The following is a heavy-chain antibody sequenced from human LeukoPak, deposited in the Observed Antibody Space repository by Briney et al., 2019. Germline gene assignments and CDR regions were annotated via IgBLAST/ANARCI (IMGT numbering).Heavy chain of an antibody. Sequence: PGGSLRLSCAASGFTVSSNYMSWVRQAPGKGLEWVSVIYSGGSTYYADSVKGRFTISRDNAKNSLYLQMNSLRAEDTAVYYCARHRSGSYYYYYYMDVWGKGTTVTVSS. CDR1: GFTVSSNY. D-gene: IGHD1-26*01. CDR3: ARHRSGSYYYYYYMDV. CDR2: IYSGGST. J-gene: IGHJ6*03. V-gene: IGHV3-66*04.